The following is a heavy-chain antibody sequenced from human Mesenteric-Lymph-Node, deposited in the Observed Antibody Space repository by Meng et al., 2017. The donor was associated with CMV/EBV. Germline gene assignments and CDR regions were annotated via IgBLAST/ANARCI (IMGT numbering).Heavy chain of an antibody. CDR3: TRPPFDILTGLDNWFDP. Sequence: FSGSARHWVRQASGKGLEWVGRIRSKANRYATAYAASVKGRFTISRDDSKNTAYLQMNSLKTEDTAVYYCTRPPFDILTGLDNWFDPWGQGTLVTVSS. CDR1: FSGSA. D-gene: IGHD3-9*01. CDR2: IRSKANRYAT. V-gene: IGHV3-73*01. J-gene: IGHJ5*02.